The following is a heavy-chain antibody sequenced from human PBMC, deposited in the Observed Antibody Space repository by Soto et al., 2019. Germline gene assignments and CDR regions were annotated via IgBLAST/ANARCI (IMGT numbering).Heavy chain of an antibody. J-gene: IGHJ4*02. V-gene: IGHV3-7*01. CDR2: INQDGSEK. Sequence: GGSLRLSCAASGFTFSSQWMDWVRQAPGKGLEWVANINQDGSEKHDVDSVKGRFTISRDNAKNSLYLQMNSLTAEDSALYYCSPALNYWGQGTLVTAPQ. CDR1: GFTFSSQW. CDR3: SPALNY. D-gene: IGHD2-2*01.